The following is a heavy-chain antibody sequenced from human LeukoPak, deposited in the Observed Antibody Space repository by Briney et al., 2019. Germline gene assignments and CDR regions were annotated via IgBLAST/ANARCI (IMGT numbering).Heavy chain of an antibody. CDR3: ARCDFDPFDY. D-gene: IGHD2-21*01. J-gene: IGHJ4*02. V-gene: IGHV4-34*01. Sequence: SETLSLTCAVYGGSFSGYYWSWIRQPPGKGLEWIGEINHSGSTNYNPSLKSRVTISVDTSKNQFSLKLSSVTAADTAVYYCARCDFDPFDYWAQGTLVTVSS. CDR1: GGSFSGYY. CDR2: INHSGST.